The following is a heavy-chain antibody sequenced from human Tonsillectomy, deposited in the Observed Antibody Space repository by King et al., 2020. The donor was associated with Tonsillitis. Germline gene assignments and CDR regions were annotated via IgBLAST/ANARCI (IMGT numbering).Heavy chain of an antibody. J-gene: IGHJ6*02. V-gene: IGHV4-59*01. CDR3: ARDLGYNTYYYYGMDV. Sequence: QLQESGPGLVKPSETLSLTCTVSGGSISSYYWSWIRQPPGKGLEWIGYIYYSGSTNYNTSLKSRVTISVDTSKNQFSLKLSSVTAADTAVYYCARDLGYNTYYYYGMDVWGQGTTVTVSS. D-gene: IGHD5-24*01. CDR1: GGSISSYY. CDR2: IYYSGST.